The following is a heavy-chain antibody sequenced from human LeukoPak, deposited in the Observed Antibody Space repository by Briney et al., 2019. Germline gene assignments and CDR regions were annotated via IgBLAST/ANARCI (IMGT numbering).Heavy chain of an antibody. CDR1: GFTFSSYA. CDR3: AKDHYYGSGSSYDAFDI. CDR2: ISGSGGST. D-gene: IGHD3-10*01. V-gene: IGHV3-23*01. Sequence: GGSLRLSCAASGFTFSSYAMSWVRQAPGKGLEWVSAISGSGGSTYYADSVKGRFTISRDNAKNSLYLQMNSLRAEDTALYYCAKDHYYGSGSSYDAFDIWGQGTMVTVSS. J-gene: IGHJ3*02.